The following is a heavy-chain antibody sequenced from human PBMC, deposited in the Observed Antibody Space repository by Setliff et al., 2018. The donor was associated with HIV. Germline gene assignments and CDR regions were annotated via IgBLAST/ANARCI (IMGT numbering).Heavy chain of an antibody. J-gene: IGHJ5*02. Sequence: PSETLSLTCTVSGGSISSNSYYWSWIRQPAGKGLEWIGHIYTNGRTNYNPPLKSRVTISVDPSKNQFSLKLSSVTATDTAMYYCASANRNYLGYWFDPWGQGTLVTVSS. CDR1: GGSISSNSYY. CDR2: IYTNGRT. D-gene: IGHD1-7*01. CDR3: ASANRNYLGYWFDP. V-gene: IGHV4-61*09.